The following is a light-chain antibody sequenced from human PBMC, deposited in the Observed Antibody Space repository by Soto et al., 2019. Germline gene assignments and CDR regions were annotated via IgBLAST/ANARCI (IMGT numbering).Light chain of an antibody. Sequence: QPALTQPASVSGSPGQSINISCTGTSSDVGGYNYVSWYQHHPGKAPKLIIYDVSNRPSGVSNPFSGSKSGNTASLTISGLQPEDEADYYCSSYTTSNTRQIVFGTGTKLTVL. J-gene: IGLJ1*01. CDR2: DVS. V-gene: IGLV2-14*03. CDR3: SSYTTSNTRQIV. CDR1: SSDVGGYNY.